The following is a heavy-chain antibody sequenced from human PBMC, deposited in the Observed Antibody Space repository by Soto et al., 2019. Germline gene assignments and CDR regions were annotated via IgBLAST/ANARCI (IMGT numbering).Heavy chain of an antibody. V-gene: IGHV1-69*06. CDR2: IIPIFGTA. J-gene: IGHJ6*02. D-gene: IGHD3-10*01. CDR3: ATLRITMVRGVPARYYYYGMDV. Sequence: SVKVSCKASVGSFGGYAISWVRQAPGQGLEWVGGIIPIFGTANYAQKFQGRVTITADKSTSTAYMELSSLRSEDTAVYYCATLRITMVRGVPARYYYYGMDVWGQGPTVTAP. CDR1: VGSFGGYA.